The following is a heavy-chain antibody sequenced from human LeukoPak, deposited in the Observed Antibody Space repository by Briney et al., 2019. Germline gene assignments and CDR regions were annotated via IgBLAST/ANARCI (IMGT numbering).Heavy chain of an antibody. CDR1: GYTFTSYG. CDR3: ARSDRRLAYCGGDCQAAFDY. J-gene: IGHJ4*02. V-gene: IGHV1-18*01. Sequence: ASVKVSCKASGYTFTSYGISWVRQAPGQGLEWMGWISAYNGNTNYAQKLQGRVTMTTDISTSTAYMELRSLRSDDTAVYYCARSDRRLAYCGGDCQAAFDYWGQGTLVTVSS. D-gene: IGHD2-21*01. CDR2: ISAYNGNT.